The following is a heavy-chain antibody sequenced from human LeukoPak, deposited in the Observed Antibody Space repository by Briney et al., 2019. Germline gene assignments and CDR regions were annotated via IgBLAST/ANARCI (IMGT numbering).Heavy chain of an antibody. CDR2: IYYSGTT. J-gene: IGHJ6*02. Sequence: SETLSLTCTVSGGSISSSSYYWGWIRQPPGKGLEWIGSIYYSGTTYYNPSLKSRVTISVDTSKNQFSLKLSSVTAADTAVYYCARQNYDEVNYYYYGLDVWGQGTTVTVSS. CDR1: GGSISSSSYY. CDR3: ARQNYDEVNYYYYGLDV. V-gene: IGHV4-39*01. D-gene: IGHD3-3*01.